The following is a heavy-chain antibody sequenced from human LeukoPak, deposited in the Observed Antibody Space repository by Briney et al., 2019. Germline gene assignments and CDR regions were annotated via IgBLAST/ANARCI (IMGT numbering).Heavy chain of an antibody. CDR1: GYSISSGYY. J-gene: IGHJ3*02. Sequence: SETLSLTCTVSGYSISSGYYWGWIRQPPGKGLEWIGSIYHSGSTYYNPSLKSRVTISVDTSKNQFSLKLSSVTAADTAVYYCARVRGYDAFDIWGQGTMVTVSS. CDR3: ARVRGYDAFDI. V-gene: IGHV4-38-2*02. CDR2: IYHSGST. D-gene: IGHD1-1*01.